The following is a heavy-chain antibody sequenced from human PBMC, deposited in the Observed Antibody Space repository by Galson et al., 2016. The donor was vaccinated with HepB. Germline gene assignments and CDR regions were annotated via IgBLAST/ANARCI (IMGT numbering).Heavy chain of an antibody. CDR2: ISYDGSNK. CDR3: AKVGDKYYFDY. CDR1: GFTFSSYG. V-gene: IGHV3-30*18. J-gene: IGHJ4*02. D-gene: IGHD4-17*01. Sequence: SLRLSCAASGFTFSSYGIHWVRQAPGKGLEWVAVISYDGSNKKYADSVKGRLTISRDNSKNTLYLQMNSLRAEDTAVYYCAKVGDKYYFDYWGQGTLVTVSS.